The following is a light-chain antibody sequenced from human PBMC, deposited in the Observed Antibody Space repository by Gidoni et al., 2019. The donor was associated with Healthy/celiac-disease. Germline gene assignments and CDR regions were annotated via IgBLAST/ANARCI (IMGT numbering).Light chain of an antibody. Sequence: DIQMTQSPSSLSASVGDRVTITCRARQSISSYLNWYQQKPGKAPKLLIYAASSLQSGVPSRFSCSGSGTDFTLTISSLQPEDFATYYCQQRYSTPPITFGQGTRLEIK. CDR3: QQRYSTPPIT. J-gene: IGKJ5*01. CDR2: AAS. V-gene: IGKV1-39*01. CDR1: QSISSY.